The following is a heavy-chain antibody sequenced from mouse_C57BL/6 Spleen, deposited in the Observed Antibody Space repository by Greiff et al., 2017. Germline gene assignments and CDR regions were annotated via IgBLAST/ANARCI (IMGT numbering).Heavy chain of an antibody. CDR2: INPYNGGT. D-gene: IGHD2-5*01. CDR1: GYTFTDYY. Sequence: EVQLVESGPVLVKPGASVKMSCKASGYTFTDYYMNWVKQSHGKSLEWIGVINPYNGGTSYNQKFKGKATLTVDKSSSTAYMELNSLTSEDSAVYYCARNYYSNGVLDYWGQGTTRTVSS. CDR3: ARNYYSNGVLDY. V-gene: IGHV1-19*01. J-gene: IGHJ2*01.